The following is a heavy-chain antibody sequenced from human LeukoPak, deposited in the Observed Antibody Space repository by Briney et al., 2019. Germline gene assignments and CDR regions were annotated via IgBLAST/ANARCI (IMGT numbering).Heavy chain of an antibody. Sequence: GGSLRLSCAASGFTFSSYWMSWVRQAPGKGLEWVANIKQDGSEKYYVDSVKGRFTISRDNAKNSLYLQMNSLRAEDTAVYYCARTYYDFWSGYYSHEGNPFDYWGQGTLVTVSS. J-gene: IGHJ4*02. D-gene: IGHD3-3*01. CDR1: GFTFSSYW. CDR2: IKQDGSEK. V-gene: IGHV3-7*01. CDR3: ARTYYDFWSGYYSHEGNPFDY.